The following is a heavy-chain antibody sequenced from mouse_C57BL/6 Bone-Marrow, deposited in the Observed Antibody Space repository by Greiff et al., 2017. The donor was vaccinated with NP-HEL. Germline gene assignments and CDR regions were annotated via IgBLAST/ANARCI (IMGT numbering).Heavy chain of an antibody. CDR1: GYTFTSYW. Sequence: QVQLKQSGAELVRPGTSVKLSCKASGYTFTSYWMHWVKQRPGQGLEWIGVIDPSDSYTNYNQKFKGKATLTVDTSSSTAYMQLSSLTSEDSAVYYCANLLRPPDYWGQGTTLTVSS. V-gene: IGHV1-59*01. CDR3: ANLLRPPDY. D-gene: IGHD1-2*01. CDR2: IDPSDSYT. J-gene: IGHJ2*01.